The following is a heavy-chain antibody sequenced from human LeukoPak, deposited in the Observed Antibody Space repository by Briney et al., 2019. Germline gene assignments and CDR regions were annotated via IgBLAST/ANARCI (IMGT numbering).Heavy chain of an antibody. CDR1: GFTFSSYG. V-gene: IGHV3-23*01. CDR3: ARDFSSSWYQLINYFDY. Sequence: GGSLRLSCAASGFTFSSYGMSWVRQAPGKGLEWVSAISGSGGSTYYADSVKGRFTISRDNSKNTLYLQMNSLRAEDTAVYYCARDFSSSWYQLINYFDYWGQGTLVTVSS. D-gene: IGHD6-13*01. J-gene: IGHJ4*02. CDR2: ISGSGGST.